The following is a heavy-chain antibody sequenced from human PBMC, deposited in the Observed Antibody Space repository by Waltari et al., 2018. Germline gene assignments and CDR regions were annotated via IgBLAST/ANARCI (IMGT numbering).Heavy chain of an antibody. J-gene: IGHJ4*02. CDR1: GYDFSGYY. Sequence: QVQLVQSGAELKKPGASMKVSCKATGYDFSGYYTQWMRQAPGQELQWMGLSVPGGDSTNYARKCRGRVAMTRETSTDTVYMELGSLTSEDTAVYYWAREKKGGYFDYWGQGTPVTVSS. CDR3: AREKKGGYFDY. CDR2: SVPGGDST. V-gene: IGHV1-46*01. D-gene: IGHD3-22*01.